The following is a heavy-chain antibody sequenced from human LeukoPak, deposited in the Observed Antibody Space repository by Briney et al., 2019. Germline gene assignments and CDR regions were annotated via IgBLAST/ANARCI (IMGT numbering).Heavy chain of an antibody. D-gene: IGHD2-2*02. Sequence: GGSLRLSCAASGFTFSNAWMSWVRQAPGKGLEWVSYISSSGSTIYYADSVKGRFTISRDNAKNSLYLQMNSLSAEDTAVYFCVKKVYHKMDVWGKGTTVTVPS. J-gene: IGHJ6*04. CDR3: VKKVYHKMDV. CDR2: ISSSGSTI. V-gene: IGHV3-11*01. CDR1: GFTFSNAW.